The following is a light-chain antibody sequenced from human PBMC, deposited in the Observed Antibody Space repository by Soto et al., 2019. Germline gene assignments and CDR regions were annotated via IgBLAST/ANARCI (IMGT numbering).Light chain of an antibody. CDR2: AAS. CDR1: QSISSY. CDR3: QQSYSRMT. V-gene: IGKV1-39*01. J-gene: IGKJ1*01. Sequence: DIQMTQSPSSLSASVGDGVTITCRASQSISSYVSWYQQKPGKAPKLLIYAASRLESGVPSRFSGSRSGTHFTLTISSLQPEDFATYYCQQSYSRMTFGQGTKVDIK.